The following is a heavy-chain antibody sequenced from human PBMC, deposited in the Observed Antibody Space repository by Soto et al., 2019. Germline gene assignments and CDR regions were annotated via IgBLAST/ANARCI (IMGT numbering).Heavy chain of an antibody. J-gene: IGHJ4*02. Sequence: PSETLSLTCTVSGGSISSYYWSWIRQPPGKGLEWIGYIYYSGSTNYNPSLKSRVTISVDTSKNQFSLKLSSVTAADTAVYYCAIEPGYSSGPYYFDYWGQGTLVTGSS. CDR3: AIEPGYSSGPYYFDY. V-gene: IGHV4-59*01. D-gene: IGHD6-19*01. CDR2: IYYSGST. CDR1: GGSISSYY.